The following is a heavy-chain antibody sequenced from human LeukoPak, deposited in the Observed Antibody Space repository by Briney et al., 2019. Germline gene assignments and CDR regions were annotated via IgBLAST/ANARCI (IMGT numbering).Heavy chain of an antibody. CDR3: AKDGDQKKEMATIRPLDY. J-gene: IGHJ4*02. Sequence: PGGSLRLSCAASGFTFSSYAMHWVRQAPGKGLEWVAVIWYDGSNKYYADSVKGRFTISRDNSKNTLYLQMNSLRAEDTAVYYCAKDGDQKKEMATIRPLDYWGQGTLVTVSS. V-gene: IGHV3-30*02. CDR2: IWYDGSNK. CDR1: GFTFSSYA. D-gene: IGHD5-24*01.